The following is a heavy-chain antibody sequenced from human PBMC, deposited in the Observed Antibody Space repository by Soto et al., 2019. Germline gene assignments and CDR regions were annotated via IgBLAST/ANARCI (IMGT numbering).Heavy chain of an antibody. Sequence: TGGSLRLSCEASGFIFTNFWMHWVRQVPGKGLVWVSRIDTSGSSTSYADSVKGRFTISRDNAKNTVSLQMNSLRAEDTGVYYCAKDSWYFDLWSQGSQVTVSS. D-gene: IGHD6-13*01. CDR2: IDTSGSST. J-gene: IGHJ4*02. V-gene: IGHV3-74*01. CDR3: AKDSWYFDL. CDR1: GFIFTNFW.